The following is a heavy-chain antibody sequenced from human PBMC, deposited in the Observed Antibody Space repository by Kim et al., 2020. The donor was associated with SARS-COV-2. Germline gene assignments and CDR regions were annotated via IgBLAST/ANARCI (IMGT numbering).Heavy chain of an antibody. D-gene: IGHD1-7*01. V-gene: IGHV4-4*02. J-gene: IGHJ4*02. CDR3: VRERELKY. Sequence: TYNPSLKLRATISADRSRNQFSLKLNSVTAADTAVYYCVRERELKYWGQGILVTVFS.